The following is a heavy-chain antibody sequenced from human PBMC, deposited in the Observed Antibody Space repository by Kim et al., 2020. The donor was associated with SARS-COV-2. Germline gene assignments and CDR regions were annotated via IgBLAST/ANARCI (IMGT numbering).Heavy chain of an antibody. J-gene: IGHJ1*01. CDR1: GGSISGSPYY. Sequence: SETLSLTCNVSGGSISGSPYYWGWIRQPPGKGLEWIGNIYYSGVTYDNPSLKSRVIMSVDTSKNQFSLSLKSVTAADTAVYFCVRDGPPSQHVTANWG. CDR2: IYYSGVT. CDR3: VRDGPPSQHVTAN. D-gene: IGHD2-21*02. V-gene: IGHV4-39*07.